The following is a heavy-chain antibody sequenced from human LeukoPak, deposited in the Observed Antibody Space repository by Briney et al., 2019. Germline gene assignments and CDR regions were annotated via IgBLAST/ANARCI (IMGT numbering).Heavy chain of an antibody. CDR2: ISYDGNNK. V-gene: IGHV3-33*08. CDR3: ARDYN. CDR1: RFTFSNYG. J-gene: IGHJ4*02. Sequence: GSLRLSCAASRFTFSNYGLHWVRQVPGKGLEWVAVISYDGNNKYYEDSVKGRFTISRDNSKNTLYLQMNSLRAEDTAVYYCARDYNLGQGTLVTVSS.